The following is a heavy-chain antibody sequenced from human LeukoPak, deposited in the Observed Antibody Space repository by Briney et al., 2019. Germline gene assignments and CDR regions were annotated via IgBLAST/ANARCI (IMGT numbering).Heavy chain of an antibody. D-gene: IGHD3-3*01. CDR3: ARGITIFDY. J-gene: IGHJ4*02. V-gene: IGHV4-34*01. CDR1: GGSLSGYN. CDR2: INHRGST. Sequence: PSETLSLTFAVCGGSLSGYNWGWIRQPPGKGLEWICEINHRGSTNYNPSLKSRVTISVDTTKNQFSLKLSSVTAANTAVYYFARGITIFDYWGQGTLVTVPS.